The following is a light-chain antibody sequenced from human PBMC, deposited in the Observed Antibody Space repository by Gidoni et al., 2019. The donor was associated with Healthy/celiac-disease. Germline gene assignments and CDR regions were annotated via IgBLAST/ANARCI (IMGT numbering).Light chain of an antibody. Sequence: DIVMIQSPLSLLVTTGEPASISCRSSKSLLHSNGYNYLDWYLQEPWQSPQLLLYLGSNRASGVPDSFCGSGSGTDFTLTICRVAAEDVGVYYFLQALQTPLTFGGGTKVEIK. CDR2: LGS. CDR3: LQALQTPLT. CDR1: KSLLHSNGYNY. J-gene: IGKJ4*01. V-gene: IGKV2-28*01.